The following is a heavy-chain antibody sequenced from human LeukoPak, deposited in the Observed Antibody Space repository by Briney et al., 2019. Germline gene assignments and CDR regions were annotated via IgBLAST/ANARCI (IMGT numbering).Heavy chain of an antibody. Sequence: ASVKVSCKASGYTFSNYGISWVRQAPGQGLEWMGWVSAYNGDTNYAQMLQGRVTMTTDTSTSTAYMELRSLRSDDTAVYYCARAAKFSSSEFDFWGQGTLVTVSS. J-gene: IGHJ4*02. CDR2: VSAYNGDT. CDR3: ARAAKFSSSEFDF. D-gene: IGHD6-6*01. CDR1: GYTFSNYG. V-gene: IGHV1-18*01.